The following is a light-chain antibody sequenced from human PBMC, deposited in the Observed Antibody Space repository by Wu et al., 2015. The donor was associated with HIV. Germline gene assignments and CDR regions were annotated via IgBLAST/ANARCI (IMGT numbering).Light chain of an antibody. V-gene: IGKV3D-11*02. CDR1: ESIGSS. CDR2: DAS. CDR3: QHRSNWPLT. J-gene: IGKJ4*01. Sequence: EVVLTQSPDTLSLSPGERATLSCRATESIGSSLAWYQQRPGQAPRLLIYDASTRATGIPARFSGSGTGTDFTLTISSLEPEDFAVYYCQHRSNWPLTFGGGPKVEDQT.